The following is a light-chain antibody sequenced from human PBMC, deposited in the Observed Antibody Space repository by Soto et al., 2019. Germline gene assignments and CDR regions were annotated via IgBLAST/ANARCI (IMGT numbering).Light chain of an antibody. CDR3: QQFVSAPPRT. J-gene: IGKJ1*01. V-gene: IGKV3-15*01. CDR2: GAS. CDR1: QSVSSS. Sequence: EIVMTQSPGTVSVSPGERATLSCRASQSVSSSVAWYQQKPGQAPRLLIYGASTRATGIPARFSGSGSGTEFTLTISSLQSEDFAVYYCQQFVSAPPRTFGQGTKVDIK.